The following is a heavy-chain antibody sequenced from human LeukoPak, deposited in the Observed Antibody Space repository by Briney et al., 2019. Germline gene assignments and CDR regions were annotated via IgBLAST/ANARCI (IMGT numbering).Heavy chain of an antibody. D-gene: IGHD6-25*01. Sequence: PGGSLRLSCAASGFTFSRYWMGWVRQAPGKGLEWVANIKEDGSEKNYVDSVKGRFTISRDNANNSLYLQMNSLRAEDTAVYYCVRESTAAYWGQGTLVTVSS. CDR1: GFTFSRYW. CDR2: IKEDGSEK. V-gene: IGHV3-7*01. J-gene: IGHJ4*02. CDR3: VRESTAAY.